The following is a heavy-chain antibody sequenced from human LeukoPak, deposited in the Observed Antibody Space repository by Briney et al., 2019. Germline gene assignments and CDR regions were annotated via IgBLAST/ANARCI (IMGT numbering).Heavy chain of an antibody. CDR1: GFTSSSYA. V-gene: IGHV3-30*18. CDR3: AKDRRRYYDSSGYYGPGAFDY. J-gene: IGHJ4*02. D-gene: IGHD3-22*01. Sequence: GGSLRLSCGASGFTSSSYAMSWVRQAPGKGLEWVAVISYDGSNKYYADSVKGRFTITRDNSKNTLYLQMNSLRAEDTAVYYCAKDRRRYYDSSGYYGPGAFDYWGQGTLVTVSS. CDR2: ISYDGSNK.